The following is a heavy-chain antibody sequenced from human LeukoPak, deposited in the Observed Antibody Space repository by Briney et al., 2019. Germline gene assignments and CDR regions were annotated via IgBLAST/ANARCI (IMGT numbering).Heavy chain of an antibody. CDR2: ISGSGGST. Sequence: GGSLRLSCAASGFTFSSYAMSCVRQAPGKGLEWVSAISGSGGSTYYADSVKGRFTISRDNSKNTLYLQMNSLRAEDTAVYYCARDSDYGDYDYWGQGTLVTVSS. J-gene: IGHJ4*02. CDR3: ARDSDYGDYDY. CDR1: GFTFSSYA. V-gene: IGHV3-23*01. D-gene: IGHD4-17*01.